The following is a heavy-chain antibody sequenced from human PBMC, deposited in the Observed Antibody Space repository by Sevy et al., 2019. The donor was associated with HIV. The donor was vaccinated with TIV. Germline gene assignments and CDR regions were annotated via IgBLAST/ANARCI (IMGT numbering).Heavy chain of an antibody. J-gene: IGHJ4*02. D-gene: IGHD6-13*01. V-gene: IGHV3-72*01. CDR2: TRNKADSYTT. CDR3: ATHAGIAAAGRVFDY. Sequence: GSLRLSCADSGFTFSDHYMEWVRQAPGKGLEWVGRTRNKADSYTTEYAASVKGRFTISRDESKNSLYLQMNSLKTEDTAVYYCATHAGIAAAGRVFDYWGQGSLVTVSS. CDR1: GFTFSDHY.